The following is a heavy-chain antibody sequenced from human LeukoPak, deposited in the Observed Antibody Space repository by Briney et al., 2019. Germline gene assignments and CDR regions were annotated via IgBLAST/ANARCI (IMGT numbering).Heavy chain of an antibody. V-gene: IGHV4-39*01. J-gene: IGHJ4*02. CDR2: IYYSGST. Sequence: SETLSLTCTVSGGSISSSSYYWGWIRQPPGKGLEWIGSIYYSGSTYYNPSLKSRVTISVDTSKNQFSLKLSSVTAADTAVYYYASHYYYGSGSYYNGNYFDYWGQGTLVTVSS. D-gene: IGHD3-10*01. CDR3: ASHYYYGSGSYYNGNYFDY. CDR1: GGSISSSSYY.